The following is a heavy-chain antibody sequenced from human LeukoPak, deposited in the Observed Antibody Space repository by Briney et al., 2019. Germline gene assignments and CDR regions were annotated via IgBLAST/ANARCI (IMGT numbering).Heavy chain of an antibody. CDR2: MNPNSGNT. D-gene: IGHD2-21*01. CDR3: ARRPPRGSHIIYYYYYGMDV. V-gene: IGHV1-8*01. Sequence: ASVKVSCKASGYTFTSYDINWVRQATGQGLEWMGWMNPNSGNTGYAQKFQGRVTMTRDTSISTAYMELSRLRSDDTAVYYCARRPPRGSHIIYYYYYGMDVWGQGTTVTVSS. CDR1: GYTFTSYD. J-gene: IGHJ6*02.